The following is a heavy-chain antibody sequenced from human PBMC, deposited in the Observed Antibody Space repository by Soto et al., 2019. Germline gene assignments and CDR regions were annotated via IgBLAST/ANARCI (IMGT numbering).Heavy chain of an antibody. V-gene: IGHV3-7*05. Sequence: GSLRLSCAGSGFTFSDYWMSWARQAPGKGLEWVANIKYDGSEEYYVNSVRGRFTISRDNAMNSLHLQMNSLRADDTAVYYCARFASGKSASTWGQGTLVTVSS. CDR2: IKYDGSEE. CDR1: GFTFSDYW. J-gene: IGHJ5*02. D-gene: IGHD5-12*01. CDR3: ARFASGKSAST.